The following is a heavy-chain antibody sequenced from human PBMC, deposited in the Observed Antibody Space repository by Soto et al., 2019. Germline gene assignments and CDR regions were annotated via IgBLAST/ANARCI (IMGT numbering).Heavy chain of an antibody. D-gene: IGHD3-22*01. CDR2: MNPNSGNT. CDR3: ARGRYYYDSRWFDP. CDR1: GYTFTSYD. J-gene: IGHJ5*02. Sequence: QVQLVQSGAEVKKPGASVKVSCKASGYTFTSYDINWVRQATGQGLEWMRWMNPNSGNTGYAQKFQGRVTMTRNTSISTAYMELSSLRSEDTAVYYCARGRYYYDSRWFDPWGQGTLVTVSS. V-gene: IGHV1-8*01.